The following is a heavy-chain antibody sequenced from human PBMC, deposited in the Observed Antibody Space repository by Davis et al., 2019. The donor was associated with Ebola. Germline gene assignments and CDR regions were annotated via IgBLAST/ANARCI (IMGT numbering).Heavy chain of an antibody. V-gene: IGHV6-1*01. J-gene: IGHJ4*02. CDR1: GDTVSNNSAS. CDR3: ARGGPYYFES. Sequence: LRLSCAISGDTVSNNSASWNWIRQSPSRGLEWLGRTYYRSKWYNDYSVSVKSRMTINPDTSKNQFSLQLTSVTPEDTALYYCARGGPYYFESWGQGILVTVSS. CDR2: TYYRSKWYN. D-gene: IGHD1-26*01.